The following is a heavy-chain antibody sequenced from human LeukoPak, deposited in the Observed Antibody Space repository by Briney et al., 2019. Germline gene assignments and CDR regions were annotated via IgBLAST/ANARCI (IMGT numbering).Heavy chain of an antibody. V-gene: IGHV4-59*01. CDR2: IYYSGST. CDR1: GGSISSYY. D-gene: IGHD5-18*01. Sequence: SETLSLTCTVSGGSISSYYWSWIRQPPGKGLEWIGYIYYSGSTNYNPSLKSRVTISVDTSKNQFSLKLSSVTAADTAVYYCARDRRGYSYGYGVDWFDPWGQGTLVTVSS. CDR3: ARDRRGYSYGYGVDWFDP. J-gene: IGHJ5*02.